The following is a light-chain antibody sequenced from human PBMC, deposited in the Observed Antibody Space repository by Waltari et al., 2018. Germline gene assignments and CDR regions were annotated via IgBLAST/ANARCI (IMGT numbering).Light chain of an antibody. CDR3: SSYTSSTSLVI. CDR2: DVT. Sequence: QSALTQPASVSGSPGQSITISCPGTDNDIGYYDYVAWYQQHPGKAPKLLIYDVTTRSLWLSHRFAGSKSGNTASLTISGLEAEDEGDYYCSSYTSSTSLVIFGGGTKLTVL. J-gene: IGLJ2*01. V-gene: IGLV2-14*03. CDR1: DNDIGYYDY.